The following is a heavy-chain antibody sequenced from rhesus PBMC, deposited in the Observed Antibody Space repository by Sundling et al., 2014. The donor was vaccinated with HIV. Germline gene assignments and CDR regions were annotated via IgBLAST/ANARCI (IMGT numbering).Heavy chain of an antibody. D-gene: IGHD6-31*01. CDR2: IFWDDDK. CDR3: VRRGSGWDY. Sequence: QVTLKESGPALVKATQTLTLTCTFSGFSITTPGMGVGWIRQPSRKTLEWLAHIFWDDDKRYTTSLRSRLTISKDTSKNQVLLTMTNMDPVDTATYYCVRRGSGWDYWGQGVLVTVSS. J-gene: IGHJ4*01. CDR1: GFSITTPGMG. V-gene: IGHV2-174*02.